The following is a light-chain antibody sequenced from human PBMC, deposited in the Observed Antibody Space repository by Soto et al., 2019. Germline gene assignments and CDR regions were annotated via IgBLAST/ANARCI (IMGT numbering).Light chain of an antibody. CDR3: CSYAGSSTPVV. CDR2: EVS. CDR1: SSDVGSYNF. V-gene: IGLV2-23*02. Sequence: QSALTQPASVSGSPGQSITISCTGTSSDVGSYNFVSWYQQHTAKAPKLMIYEVSKRPSGVSSRFSGSKSGNTASLTISGLQAEDEADYYCCSYAGSSTPVVFGGGTQLTVL. J-gene: IGLJ2*01.